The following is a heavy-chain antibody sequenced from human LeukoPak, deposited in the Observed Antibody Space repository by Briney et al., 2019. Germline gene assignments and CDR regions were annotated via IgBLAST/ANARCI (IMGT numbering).Heavy chain of an antibody. CDR1: GFTCTSSA. J-gene: IGHJ3*02. D-gene: IGHD3-10*01. CDR3: AAGIGWFGELFHLDI. CDR2: IVVGSGNT. Sequence: ASVKVSCKASGFTCTSSAMQWVRQARGQRLEWIGWIVVGSGNTNYAQKFQERVTITRDMSTSTAYMELSSLRSEDTAVYYCAAGIGWFGELFHLDIWGQGTMVTVSS. V-gene: IGHV1-58*02.